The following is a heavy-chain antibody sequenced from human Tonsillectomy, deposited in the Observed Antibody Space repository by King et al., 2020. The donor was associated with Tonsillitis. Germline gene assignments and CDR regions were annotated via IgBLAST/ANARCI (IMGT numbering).Heavy chain of an antibody. CDR1: GFTFNNAW. V-gene: IGHV3-15*07. D-gene: IGHD3-10*02. CDR3: STEGLQREYGCSADY. J-gene: IGHJ4*02. Sequence: VQLVESGGGLVEPGGSLRLSCAASGFTFNNAWMNWVRQAPGKGLEWVGRIKSKTVGGTTDYATPVTGRVPISRDDSHNTVYLQMSSLETEDTAVYYCSTEGLQREYGCSADYWGQGTLVTVSS. CDR2: IKSKTVGGTT.